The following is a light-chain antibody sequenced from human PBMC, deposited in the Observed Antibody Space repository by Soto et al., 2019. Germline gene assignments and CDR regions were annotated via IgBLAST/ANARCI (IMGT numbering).Light chain of an antibody. Sequence: EIVLTQSPGTLSLSPGARATLSCRASQSVSSSYLAWYQQKPGQAPRLLIYGASSRATGIPDRFGGSASGTGFTLTISRLEPEDFPVYYCQQYGSSLLFTFGPGTKVYIE. CDR2: GAS. CDR1: QSVSSSY. J-gene: IGKJ3*01. CDR3: QQYGSSLLFT. V-gene: IGKV3-20*01.